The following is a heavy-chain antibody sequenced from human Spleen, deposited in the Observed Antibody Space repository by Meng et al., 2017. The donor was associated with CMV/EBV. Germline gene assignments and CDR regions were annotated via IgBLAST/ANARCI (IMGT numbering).Heavy chain of an antibody. CDR1: GDTFSSYA. CDR2: SVTMVDIA. V-gene: IGHV1-69*04. D-gene: IGHD1-14*01. Sequence: VTVSCKASGDTFSSYALGWVRQAPGQGLEWMGQSVTMVDIANYAQRFQGRLTFTADKSTGTAYMGLSSLRSEDTAIYYCARGPDGRYWGQGTLVTVSS. CDR3: ARGPDGRY. J-gene: IGHJ4*02.